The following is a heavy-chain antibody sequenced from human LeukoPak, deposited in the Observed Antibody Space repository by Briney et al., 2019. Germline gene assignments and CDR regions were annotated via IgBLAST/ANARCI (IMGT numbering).Heavy chain of an antibody. CDR2: IYSGGST. J-gene: IGHJ5*02. V-gene: IGHV3-53*01. CDR3: ARGGMFDP. Sequence: PGGSLRLSCAASGFTFSSYAMSWVRQAPGKGLELVSVIYSGGSTYYADSVKGRFTIARDNSKNTLYLQMNSLRAEDTAVYYCARGGMFDPWGQGTLVTVSS. D-gene: IGHD6-25*01. CDR1: GFTFSSYA.